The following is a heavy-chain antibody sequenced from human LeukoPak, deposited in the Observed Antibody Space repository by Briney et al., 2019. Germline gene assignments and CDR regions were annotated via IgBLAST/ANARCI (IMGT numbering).Heavy chain of an antibody. D-gene: IGHD6-13*01. CDR2: IYYSGST. CDR3: ARNPGYSSSWYTGYYYYGMDV. V-gene: IGHV4-39*07. Sequence: SETLSLTCTVSGGSISSSSYYWGWIRQPPGKGREWIGSIYYSGSTYYNPSLKSRVTISVDTSKNQFSLKLSSVTAADTAVYYCARNPGYSSSWYTGYYYYGMDVWGQGTTVTVSS. J-gene: IGHJ6*02. CDR1: GGSISSSSYY.